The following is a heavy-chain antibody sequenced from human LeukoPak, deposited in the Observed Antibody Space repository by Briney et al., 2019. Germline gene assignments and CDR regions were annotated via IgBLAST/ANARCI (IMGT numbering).Heavy chain of an antibody. CDR1: GGSISSGGYY. J-gene: IGHJ6*02. CDR3: ARPLGTGNFYFGMDV. D-gene: IGHD2-8*02. CDR2: IYYSGST. Sequence: SETLPLTCTVSGGSISSGGYYWSWIRQHPGKGLEWIGYIYYSGSTYYNPSLKSRVTISVDTSKNQFSLKLSSVTAADTAVYYCARPLGTGNFYFGMDVWGQGTTVTVSS. V-gene: IGHV4-31*03.